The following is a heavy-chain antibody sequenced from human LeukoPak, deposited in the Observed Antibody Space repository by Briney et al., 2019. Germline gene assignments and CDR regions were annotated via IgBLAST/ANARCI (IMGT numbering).Heavy chain of an antibody. CDR1: GGSFSGYY. CDR2: INHSGST. Sequence: SETLSLTCAVYGGSFSGYYRSWIRQPPGKGLEWIGEINHSGSTNYNPSLKSRVTISVDTSKNQFSLKLSSVTAADTAVYYCARGPPYGMDVWGQGTTVTVSS. J-gene: IGHJ6*02. CDR3: ARGPPYGMDV. V-gene: IGHV4-34*01.